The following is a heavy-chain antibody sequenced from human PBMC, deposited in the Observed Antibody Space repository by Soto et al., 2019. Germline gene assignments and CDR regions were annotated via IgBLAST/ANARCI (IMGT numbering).Heavy chain of an antibody. CDR3: AKDPGFYGDGRFDY. D-gene: IGHD4-17*01. CDR2: LSGSGGST. CDR1: GFTFSNYA. V-gene: IGHV3-23*01. J-gene: IGHJ4*02. Sequence: GGSLRLSCAASGFTFSNYAMNWVRQAPGRGLEWVSTLSGSGGSTYYAGSVKGRFTISRDNSKNTLYLQMNSLRAEDTAVYYCAKDPGFYGDGRFDYWGQGTLVTVSS.